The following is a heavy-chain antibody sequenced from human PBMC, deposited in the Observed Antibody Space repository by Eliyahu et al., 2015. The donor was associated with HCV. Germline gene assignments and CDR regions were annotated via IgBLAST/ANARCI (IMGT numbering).Heavy chain of an antibody. CDR2: IKSKTDGGTT. J-gene: IGHJ6*03. D-gene: IGHD3-10*01. CDR1: GFTFSKAW. V-gene: IGHV3-15*01. CDR3: TTGAPGGFDYYLDV. Sequence: EVQLVESGGGLVKPGGSLRLXCAASGFTFSKAWMSWVRQAPGKGXEWSGGIKSKTDGGTTDYAAPVKGRFTISRDDSKSTLYLQMNSLKTEDTAVYYCTTGAPGGFDYYLDVWGQGTTVTVSS.